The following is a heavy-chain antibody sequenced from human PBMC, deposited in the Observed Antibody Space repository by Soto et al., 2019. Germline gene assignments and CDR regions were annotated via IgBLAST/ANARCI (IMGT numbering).Heavy chain of an antibody. CDR3: ARDGYPKPGNWYFDL. Sequence: QVQLQESGPGLVKPSQTLSLTCTVSGGSISSGDYYWSWVRQPPGKGLEWIGYIYYSGSTYYNPXXKSLKSRVTIXXDXSXXQFSLRLSSVTAADTAVYYCARDGYPKPGNWYFDLWGRGTLVTVSS. V-gene: IGHV4-30-4*01. D-gene: IGHD5-12*01. CDR2: IYYSGST. CDR1: GGSISSGDYY. J-gene: IGHJ2*01.